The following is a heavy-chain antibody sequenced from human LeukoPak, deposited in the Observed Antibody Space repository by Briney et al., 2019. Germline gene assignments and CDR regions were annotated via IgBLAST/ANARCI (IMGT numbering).Heavy chain of an antibody. CDR3: ARDPRIAAVGDNNWFDP. V-gene: IGHV1-2*02. D-gene: IGHD6-13*01. J-gene: IGHJ5*02. CDR2: INPNSGGT. Sequence: GASVKVSCKASGYTLTDHYVHWVRQAPGQGLEWMGWINPNSGGTDYAQKFQGRVTMARDTSISTAYMELSRLRSDDTAVYYCARDPRIAAVGDNNWFDPWGQGTLVTVFS. CDR1: GYTLTDHY.